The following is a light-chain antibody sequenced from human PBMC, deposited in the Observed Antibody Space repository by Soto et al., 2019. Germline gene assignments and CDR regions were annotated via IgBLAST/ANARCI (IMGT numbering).Light chain of an antibody. CDR3: QQYNNWLT. Sequence: EIVMTQSPATLSVSPGERATLSCRASQSVSSNLAWYQQKPGQALRLLIYGASTRATGIPARFSGSGSGTAFTLTISSLQSEDFAVYHCQQYNNWLTFGGGTKVEIK. J-gene: IGKJ4*01. V-gene: IGKV3-15*01. CDR1: QSVSSN. CDR2: GAS.